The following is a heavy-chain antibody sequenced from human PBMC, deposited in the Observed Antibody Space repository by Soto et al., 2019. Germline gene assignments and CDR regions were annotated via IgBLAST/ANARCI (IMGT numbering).Heavy chain of an antibody. CDR3: ARYFRGSGRYFFDY. D-gene: IGHD6-19*01. CDR2: IKEDGSGT. J-gene: IGHJ4*02. V-gene: IGHV3-7*03. CDR1: GFTFSTYW. Sequence: PGGSLRLSCAASGFTFSTYWMSWVRQAPGKGLEWVANIKEDGSGTYYVDSVEGRFTISRDNAKDSLYLQMNSLRAEDTAVYYCARYFRGSGRYFFDYWGQGTLVTVSS.